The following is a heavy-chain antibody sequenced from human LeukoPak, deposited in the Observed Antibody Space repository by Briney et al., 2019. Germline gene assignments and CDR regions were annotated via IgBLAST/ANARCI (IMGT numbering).Heavy chain of an antibody. CDR3: ARGPARGYSYGVDY. V-gene: IGHV4-34*01. D-gene: IGHD5-18*01. Sequence: PSETLSLTCAVYGGSFSGYYWSWIRQPPGKGLEWIGEINHSGSTNYNPSLKSRVTISVDTSKNQFSLKLSFVTAADTAVYYCARGPARGYSYGVDYWGQGTLVTVSS. CDR2: INHSGST. J-gene: IGHJ4*02. CDR1: GGSFSGYY.